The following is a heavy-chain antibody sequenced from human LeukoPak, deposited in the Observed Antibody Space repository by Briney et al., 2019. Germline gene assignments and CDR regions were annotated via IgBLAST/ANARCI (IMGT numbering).Heavy chain of an antibody. V-gene: IGHV4-34*01. CDR3: ARAPFMITFGGVITRTYFDY. CDR1: GGSFSGYY. D-gene: IGHD3-16*02. Sequence: PSETLSLTCAVYGGSFSGYYWSWIRQPPGKGLEWIGEINHSGSTNYNPSLKSRVTISVDTSKNQFSLKLSSVTAADTAMYYCARAPFMITFGGVITRTYFDYWGQGTLVTVSS. CDR2: INHSGST. J-gene: IGHJ4*02.